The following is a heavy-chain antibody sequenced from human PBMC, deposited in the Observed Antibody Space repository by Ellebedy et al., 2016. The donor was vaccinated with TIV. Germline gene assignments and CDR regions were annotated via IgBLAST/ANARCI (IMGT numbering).Heavy chain of an antibody. CDR3: ARDGHYYDSSAYSRPNWLQH. V-gene: IGHV1-18*04. Sequence: AASVKVSCKASGYTFSSYGFNWVRQAPGQGLEWMGWITAYNGNTNYAQKFQGRVTMTTDTSTSTAYMELRSLRSDDTAVYYCARDGHYYDSSAYSRPNWLQHWGQGTLVTVSS. CDR2: ITAYNGNT. CDR1: GYTFSSYG. D-gene: IGHD3-22*01. J-gene: IGHJ1*01.